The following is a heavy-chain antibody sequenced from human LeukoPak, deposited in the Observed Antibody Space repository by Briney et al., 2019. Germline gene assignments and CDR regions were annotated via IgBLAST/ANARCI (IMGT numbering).Heavy chain of an antibody. CDR2: ISPDTGNT. J-gene: IGHJ4*02. D-gene: IGHD5-18*01. CDR3: ARGGYTYGSGVAGDF. CDR1: GGTFSSYA. Sequence: ASVKVSCKASGGTFSSYAISWVRQAPGQGLEWMGWISPDTGNTKYVQKLQGRVTMTTDTSTSTAYMELRSLRSDDTAVYYCARGGYTYGSGVAGDFWGQGTLVTVSS. V-gene: IGHV1-18*01.